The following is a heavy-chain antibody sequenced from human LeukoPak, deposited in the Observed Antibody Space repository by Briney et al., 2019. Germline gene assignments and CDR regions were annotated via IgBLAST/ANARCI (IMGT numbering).Heavy chain of an antibody. Sequence: SETLSLTCTVSGGSISSSSYYWGWIRQPPGKGLEWFGSIYYSGSTYYNPSLKSRVTISVATSKNQFSLKLSSVTAADTAVYYCASRSPYAHWFDPWGQGTLATVSS. J-gene: IGHJ5*02. CDR1: GGSISSSSYY. D-gene: IGHD6-6*01. CDR2: IYYSGST. V-gene: IGHV4-39*07. CDR3: ASRSPYAHWFDP.